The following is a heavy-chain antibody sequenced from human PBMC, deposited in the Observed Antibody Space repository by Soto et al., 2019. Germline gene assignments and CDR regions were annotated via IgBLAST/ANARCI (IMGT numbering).Heavy chain of an antibody. CDR1: GFSFNTTGVG. CDR2: IYWDDDK. V-gene: IGHV2-5*02. J-gene: IGHJ4*02. Sequence: QITLKESGPTLVKPTQTLTLTCTFSGFSFNTTGVGVGWIRQPPGKALEWLAIIYWDDDKRYSPSLKSRLTITKDTSKNQVVLTVTNVDPVDTATYFCAHRAVLCSGGTCYSHPFDSWGQGTLVTVSS. D-gene: IGHD2-15*01. CDR3: AHRAVLCSGGTCYSHPFDS.